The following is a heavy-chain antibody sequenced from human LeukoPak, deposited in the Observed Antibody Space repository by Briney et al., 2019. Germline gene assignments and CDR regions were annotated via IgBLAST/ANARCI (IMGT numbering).Heavy chain of an antibody. CDR1: GGSISTYY. D-gene: IGHD5-18*01. Sequence: KTSETLSLTCTVSGGSISTYYWSWVRQSPGKGLEWIGYIHYSGSTSYNPSLKSRVATSVDTSKNQFSLKLSSVTAADTAVYYCARDTEDTAMVTWFNKPYYFDYWGQGTLVTVSS. CDR3: ARDTEDTAMVTWFNKPYYFDY. J-gene: IGHJ4*02. CDR2: IHYSGST. V-gene: IGHV4-59*12.